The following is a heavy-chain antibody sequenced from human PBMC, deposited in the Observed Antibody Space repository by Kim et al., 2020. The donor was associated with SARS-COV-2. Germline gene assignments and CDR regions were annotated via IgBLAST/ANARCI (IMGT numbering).Heavy chain of an antibody. V-gene: IGHV4-39*01. Sequence: SETRSLTCTVSGGSISSSSYYWGWIRQPPGKGLEWIGSIYYSGSTYYNPSLKSRVTISVDTSKNQFSLKLSSVTAADTDVYYCARVGATWIGWFDPWGQGTLVTVSS. CDR1: GGSISSSSYY. D-gene: IGHD1-26*01. J-gene: IGHJ5*02. CDR2: IYYSGST. CDR3: ARVGATWIGWFDP.